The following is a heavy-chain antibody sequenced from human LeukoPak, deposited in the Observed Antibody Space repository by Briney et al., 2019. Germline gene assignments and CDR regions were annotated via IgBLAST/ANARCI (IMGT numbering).Heavy chain of an antibody. D-gene: IGHD2-2*01. CDR2: IYYSGST. CDR3: ARHGKDCSSTSCYDNWFDP. V-gene: IGHV4-31*03. Sequence: SQTLSLTCTVSGGSISSGGYYWSWIRQHPGKGLEWIGYIYYSGSTYYNPSLKSRVTISVDTSKNQFSLKLSSVTAADTAVYYCARHGKDCSSTSCYDNWFDPWGQGTLVTVSS. CDR1: GGSISSGGYY. J-gene: IGHJ5*02.